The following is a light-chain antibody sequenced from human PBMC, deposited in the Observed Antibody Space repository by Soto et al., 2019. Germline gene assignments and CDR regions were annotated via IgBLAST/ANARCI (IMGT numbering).Light chain of an antibody. CDR1: QSVSNF. V-gene: IGKV3-15*01. CDR2: GAS. CDR3: QQYSNWPSWT. Sequence: EKVMKQSPATLSMSPGERATLSCRASQSVSNFLSWYQQKPGQTPRLLIYGASTRATGIPARFSGSGSGTEFTLTISSLQSEDFAVYYCQQYSNWPSWTFGQGTKVEVK. J-gene: IGKJ1*01.